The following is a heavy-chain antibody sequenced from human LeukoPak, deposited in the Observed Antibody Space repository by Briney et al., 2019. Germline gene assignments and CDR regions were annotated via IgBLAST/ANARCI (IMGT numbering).Heavy chain of an antibody. CDR2: IKSKTDGGTT. Sequence: GGSLRLSCAASGFTFSNAWLSWVRQAPGKGLEWPGRIKSKTDGGTTDYAAPVKGRFTISRDDSKYTLDLQMNSLRTEDTAVYYCTTALRGIIYWGQGTLVTVSS. CDR1: GFTFSNAW. CDR3: TTALRGIIY. D-gene: IGHD3-10*01. V-gene: IGHV3-15*01. J-gene: IGHJ4*02.